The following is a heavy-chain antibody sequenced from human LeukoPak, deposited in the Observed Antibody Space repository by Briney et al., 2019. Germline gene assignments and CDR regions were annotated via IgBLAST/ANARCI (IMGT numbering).Heavy chain of an antibody. CDR1: GYTFTSYG. V-gene: IGHV1-18*01. Sequence: ASVTVSFKASGYTFTSYGTSWVRQAPGQGLEGMGWISTYNGNTNYAQKLQGRVAMTTDTSTSTAYMEVRSLRADDTAVYYCARRYYYDSSGWFDYWGQGTLVTVSS. J-gene: IGHJ4*02. CDR2: ISTYNGNT. CDR3: ARRYYYDSSGWFDY. D-gene: IGHD3-22*01.